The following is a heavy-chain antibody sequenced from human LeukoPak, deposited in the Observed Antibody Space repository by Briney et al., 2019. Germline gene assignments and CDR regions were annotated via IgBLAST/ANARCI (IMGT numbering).Heavy chain of an antibody. J-gene: IGHJ4*02. CDR2: IFPGDSDT. CDR3: ATSESQTRFDF. CDR1: GYSFTSYW. V-gene: IGHV5-51*01. Sequence: GESLKISCKGSGYSFTSYWIGWVRQKPGKGLEWMGIIFPGDSDTTYSPSFEGQVTISADKSINTAYLQWSSLKASDTAMYYCATSESQTRFDFWGQGTLVTVSS. D-gene: IGHD1/OR15-1a*01.